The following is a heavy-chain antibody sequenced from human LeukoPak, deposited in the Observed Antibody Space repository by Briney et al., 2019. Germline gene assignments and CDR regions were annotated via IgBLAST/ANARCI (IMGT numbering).Heavy chain of an antibody. D-gene: IGHD6-19*01. Sequence: ASVKVSCKASGGTLSGYAISRVPQAPGQRLEWIGRIIPFFGTANYAQKFQGRVTITTDESTSTAYMELSSRRSEGTAVYYCARRGSGWYGLNYWGQGTLVTVSS. CDR2: IIPFFGTA. V-gene: IGHV1-69*05. J-gene: IGHJ4*02. CDR3: ARRGSGWYGLNY. CDR1: GGTLSGYA.